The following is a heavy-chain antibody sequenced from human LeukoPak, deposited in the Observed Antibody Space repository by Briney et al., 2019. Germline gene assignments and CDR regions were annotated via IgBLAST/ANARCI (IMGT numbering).Heavy chain of an antibody. CDR1: GWSFSGYY. CDR2: INHRRST. D-gene: IGHD3-3*02. J-gene: IGHJ4*02. Sequence: SETLSLTCAVYGWSFSGYYWSWIRQPPGKGLEWIGEINHRRSTNYNPSLKSRVTMSVDTSKNQFSLNLSSVTAADTAVYYCARGQFWSGYSIWGQGTLVTVSS. V-gene: IGHV4-34*01. CDR3: ARGQFWSGYSI.